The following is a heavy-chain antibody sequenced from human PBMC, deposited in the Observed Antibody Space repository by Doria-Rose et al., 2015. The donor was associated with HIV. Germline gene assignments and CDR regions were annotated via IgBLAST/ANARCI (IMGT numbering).Heavy chain of an antibody. J-gene: IGHJ4*02. Sequence: WIRQSSGKGLEWIGEIDHSGGAIYNPSLMSRVTILIDTSKNQFSLNVTSVTAADTAMYYCAIGRVGVLQPWGQGTLVTVSS. V-gene: IGHV4-34*01. CDR2: IDHSGGA. D-gene: IGHD3-10*01. CDR3: AIGRVGVLQP.